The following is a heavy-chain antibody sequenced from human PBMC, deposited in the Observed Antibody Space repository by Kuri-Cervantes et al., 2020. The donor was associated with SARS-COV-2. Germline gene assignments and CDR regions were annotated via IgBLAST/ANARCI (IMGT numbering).Heavy chain of an antibody. V-gene: IGHV1-3*01. Sequence: ASVKVSCKASGYTFTSYAMHWVRQAPGQRLEWMGWINAGNGNTKYSQKFQGRVTITADESTSTAYMELSSLRSEDTAVYYCARDKADWNYDLWFDPWGQGTLVTVPS. CDR3: ARDKADWNYDLWFDP. CDR2: INAGNGNT. CDR1: GYTFTSYA. D-gene: IGHD1-7*01. J-gene: IGHJ5*02.